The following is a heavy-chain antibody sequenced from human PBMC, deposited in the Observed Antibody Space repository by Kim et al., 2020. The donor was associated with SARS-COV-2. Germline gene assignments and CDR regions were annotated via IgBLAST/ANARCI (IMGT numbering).Heavy chain of an antibody. CDR3: ARHGISVAFPFDP. V-gene: IGHV4-39*01. J-gene: IGHJ5*02. CDR1: GDSIYRSNYY. Sequence: SETLSLTCTVSGDSIYRSNYYWAWIRQPPGEGLEFIGTIYYSGYTLYNPSLKTRVTLSVDTSNNQFSLKLNSVTATDTAVYYCARHGISVAFPFDPWGQG. D-gene: IGHD6-19*01. CDR2: IYYSGYT.